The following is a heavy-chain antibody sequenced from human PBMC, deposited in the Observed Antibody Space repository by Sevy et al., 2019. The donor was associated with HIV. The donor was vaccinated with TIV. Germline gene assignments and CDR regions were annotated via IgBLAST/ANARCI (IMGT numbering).Heavy chain of an antibody. V-gene: IGHV1-2*02. J-gene: IGHJ4*02. CDR1: GYTFTGYY. CDR3: VRDDRDGYFEY. CDR2: INPDSGGP. Sequence: ASVKVYCKASGYTFTGYYMNWVRQAPGQGLQWMGWINPDSGGPNYAPKFQGRVTLTRDTSISTAYMELSRLKSDDTAVYYCVRDDRDGYFEYWGQGTLVTVSS.